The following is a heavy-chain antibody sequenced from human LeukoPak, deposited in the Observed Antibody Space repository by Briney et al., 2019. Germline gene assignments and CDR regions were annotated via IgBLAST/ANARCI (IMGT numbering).Heavy chain of an antibody. CDR1: GFTFSTYS. J-gene: IGHJ4*02. CDR2: ISSTSNTI. Sequence: GGSLRLSCAASGFTFSTYSMNWVRQAPGKGLEWLAYISSTSNTIYYADSVKGRFTISRDNAKNSLCLQMNSLRDEDTAVYYCARDRYYSSDYWGQGTLVTVSS. CDR3: ARDRYYSSDY. D-gene: IGHD1-26*01. V-gene: IGHV3-48*02.